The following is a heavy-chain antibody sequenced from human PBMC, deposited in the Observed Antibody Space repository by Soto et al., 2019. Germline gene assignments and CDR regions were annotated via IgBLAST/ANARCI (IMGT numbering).Heavy chain of an antibody. J-gene: IGHJ5*02. Sequence: GASVKVSCKASGYTFTGYYMHWVRQAPGQGLERMGWINPNSGGTNYAQKFQGWVTMTRDTSISTACMELSRLRSDDTAVYYCARDVVNFSGSYFDGVAEGVWFDPWGQGTLVTVSS. V-gene: IGHV1-2*04. D-gene: IGHD1-26*01. CDR3: ARDVVNFSGSYFDGVAEGVWFDP. CDR2: INPNSGGT. CDR1: GYTFTGYY.